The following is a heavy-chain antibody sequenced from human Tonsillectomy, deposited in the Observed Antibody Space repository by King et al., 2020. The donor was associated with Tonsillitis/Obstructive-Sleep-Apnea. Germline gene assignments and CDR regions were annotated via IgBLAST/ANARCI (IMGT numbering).Heavy chain of an antibody. CDR2: INTNTGNP. Sequence: VQLVESGSELKKPGASVKVSCKASGYTFINYNINWVRQAPGQGLEWMGWINTNTGNPTYAQGLTGRFVFSLDTSVSTAYLQISSLKAEDTAVYYCARAEEILSLYYDYYMDVWGKGTTVTVSS. D-gene: IGHD3-10*01. V-gene: IGHV7-4-1*02. CDR1: GYTFINYN. J-gene: IGHJ6*03. CDR3: ARAEEILSLYYDYYMDV.